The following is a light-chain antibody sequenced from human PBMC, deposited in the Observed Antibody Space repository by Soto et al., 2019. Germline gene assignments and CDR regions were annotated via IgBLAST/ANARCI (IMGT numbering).Light chain of an antibody. V-gene: IGKV1-39*01. Sequence: DIQMTQCPSSLSASVGDRVTITCGASQSISSYLNWYQQKPGKAPKLLIYAASSLQSGVPSRFSGSGSGTDFTLTISSLQPEDFATYYCQQSYSTLWTFGQGTKVDIK. CDR3: QQSYSTLWT. J-gene: IGKJ1*01. CDR2: AAS. CDR1: QSISSY.